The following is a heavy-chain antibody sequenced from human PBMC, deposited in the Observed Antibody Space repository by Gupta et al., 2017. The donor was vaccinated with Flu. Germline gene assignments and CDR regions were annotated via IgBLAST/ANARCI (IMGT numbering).Heavy chain of an antibody. CDR1: GFTFSSYS. Sequence: LVESGGGLVQPGGSLRLSCAASGFTFSSYSMNWVRQAPGKGLEWVSYISSSSSTIYYADSVKGRFTISRDNAKNSLYLQMNSLRAEDTAVYYCARDRYSSGWYAYPYYYYYGMDVWGQGTTVTVSS. CDR2: ISSSSSTI. J-gene: IGHJ6*02. V-gene: IGHV3-48*01. CDR3: ARDRYSSGWYAYPYYYYYGMDV. D-gene: IGHD6-19*01.